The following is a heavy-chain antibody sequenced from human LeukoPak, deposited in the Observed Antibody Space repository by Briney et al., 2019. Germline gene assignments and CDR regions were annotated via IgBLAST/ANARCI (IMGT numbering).Heavy chain of an antibody. CDR2: ISYDGSNK. V-gene: IGHV3-30*04. CDR3: ARDSISKAFDI. CDR1: GFTFSSYA. D-gene: IGHD2/OR15-2a*01. J-gene: IGHJ3*02. Sequence: PGGSLRLSCAASGFTFSSYAMHWVRQAPGKGLEWVAVISYDGSNKYYADSVKGRFTISRDNSKNTLYLQMNSLRAEDTAVYYCARDSISKAFDIWGQGTMVTVSS.